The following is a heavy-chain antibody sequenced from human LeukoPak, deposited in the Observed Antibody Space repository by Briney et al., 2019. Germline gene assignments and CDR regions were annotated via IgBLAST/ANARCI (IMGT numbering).Heavy chain of an antibody. CDR3: ANQPEMATIEGYYYGMDV. Sequence: GGSLRLSCAASGFTFSSYGMHWVRQAPGKGLEWVAVISYDGSNKYYADSVKGRFTISRDNSKNTLYLQMNSLRAEDTAVYYCANQPEMATIEGYYYGMDVWGQGTTVTVSS. CDR1: GFTFSSYG. J-gene: IGHJ6*02. D-gene: IGHD5-24*01. V-gene: IGHV3-30*18. CDR2: ISYDGSNK.